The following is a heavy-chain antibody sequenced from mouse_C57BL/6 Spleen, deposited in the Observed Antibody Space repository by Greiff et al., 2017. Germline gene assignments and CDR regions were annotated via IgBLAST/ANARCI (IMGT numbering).Heavy chain of an antibody. CDR1: GYTFTSYW. J-gene: IGHJ2*01. V-gene: IGHV1-64*01. D-gene: IGHD1-1*01. CDR2: IHPNSGST. Sequence: QVQLQQPGAELVKPGASVKLSCKASGYTFTSYWMHWVKQRPGQGLEWIGMIHPNSGSTNYNEKFKSKATLTVDKSSSTAYMQLSSLTSEDSAVYYCARLDYYGSSHVYWGQGTTLTVSS. CDR3: ARLDYYGSSHVY.